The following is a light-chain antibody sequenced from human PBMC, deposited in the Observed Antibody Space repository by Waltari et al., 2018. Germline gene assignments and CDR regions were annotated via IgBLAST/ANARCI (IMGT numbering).Light chain of an antibody. V-gene: IGLV8-61*01. CDR1: SGLVSSHSS. CDR3: LLYMGSGIWV. Sequence: QTVVTQEPSLSVSPGGPVTLNCPLSSGLVSSHSSPSWYQQSPGQTPRTLVYKANIRSSGVPDRFSGSMLGNKAALIITGAQADDESDYYCLLYMGSGIWVFGGGTKLTVL. CDR2: KAN. J-gene: IGLJ3*02.